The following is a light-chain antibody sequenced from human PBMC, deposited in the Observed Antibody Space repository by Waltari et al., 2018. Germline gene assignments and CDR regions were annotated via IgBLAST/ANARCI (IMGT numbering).Light chain of an antibody. V-gene: IGKV1-33*01. CDR2: DAS. CDR3: QQYDILPLT. Sequence: DIQMTQSPSSLSAYVGARVTITCQASHDISNCLNWYQQKPGKAPKCLIYDASNLEAGVPSRFSGSGSGTHFTLTISSLQPEDIATYYCQQYDILPLTFGPGTKVDIK. J-gene: IGKJ3*01. CDR1: HDISNC.